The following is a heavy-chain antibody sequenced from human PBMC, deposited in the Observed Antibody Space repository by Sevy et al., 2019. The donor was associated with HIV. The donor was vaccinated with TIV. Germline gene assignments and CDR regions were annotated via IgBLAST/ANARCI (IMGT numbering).Heavy chain of an antibody. CDR1: GGSFSSYA. V-gene: IGHV1-69*13. D-gene: IGHD6-19*01. J-gene: IGHJ4*02. CDR3: ACDFTVAGRYSDH. Sequence: ASVKVSCKASGGSFSSYAISWVRQAPAQGREWMGGIIPIYGEANNAQKFQGRLTVTADESTNTAFMELNNLRSEVTAVYYCACDFTVAGRYSDHWGQGTLVTVSS. CDR2: IIPIYGEA.